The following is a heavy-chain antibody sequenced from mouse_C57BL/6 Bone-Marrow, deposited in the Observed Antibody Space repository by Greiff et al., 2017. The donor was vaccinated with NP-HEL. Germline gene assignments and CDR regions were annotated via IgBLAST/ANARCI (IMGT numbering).Heavy chain of an antibody. CDR2: IDPSDSYT. D-gene: IGHD1-1*01. J-gene: IGHJ1*03. V-gene: IGHV1-69*01. Sequence: QVQLQQPGAELVMPGASVKLSCKASGYTFTSYWMHWVKQRPGQGLEWIGEIDPSDSYTNYNQQFKGKSTLTVDKSSSTAYMQLSSLTSEDSAVYYCARAYGSSRDFDVWGTGTTVTVSS. CDR1: GYTFTSYW. CDR3: ARAYGSSRDFDV.